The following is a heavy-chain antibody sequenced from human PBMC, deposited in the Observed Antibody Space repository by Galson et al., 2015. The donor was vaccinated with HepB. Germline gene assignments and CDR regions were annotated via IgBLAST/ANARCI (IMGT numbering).Heavy chain of an antibody. D-gene: IGHD3-22*01. Sequence: SLRLSCAASGFTFSSYAMHWVRQAPGKGLEWVAVISYDGSNKYYADSVKGRFTISRDNSKNTLYLQMNSLRAEDTAVYYCARDGDSNGWLRPGHNWFDPWGQGTLVTVSS. J-gene: IGHJ5*02. CDR1: GFTFSSYA. CDR3: ARDGDSNGWLRPGHNWFDP. V-gene: IGHV3-30-3*01. CDR2: ISYDGSNK.